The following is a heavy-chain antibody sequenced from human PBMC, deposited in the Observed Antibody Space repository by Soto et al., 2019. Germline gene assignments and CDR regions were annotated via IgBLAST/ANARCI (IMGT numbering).Heavy chain of an antibody. V-gene: IGHV4-39*01. CDR3: VGQRTTVLTQALFDS. D-gene: IGHD4-17*01. CDR1: GGSISSSSYY. Sequence: QLQLQESGPGLVKPSETLSLTCTVSGGSISSSSYYWGWIRQSPGKGLEWIGSIYYSGRTYHSPSFKSRITTSVDTSKNQFSLKLSSVTAADTAVYYCVGQRTTVLTQALFDSWGQGTLVTVSP. CDR2: IYYSGRT. J-gene: IGHJ4*02.